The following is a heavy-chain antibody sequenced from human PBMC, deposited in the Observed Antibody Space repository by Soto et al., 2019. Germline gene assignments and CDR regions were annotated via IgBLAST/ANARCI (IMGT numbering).Heavy chain of an antibody. CDR1: GYTFASYA. Sequence: GASVKVSCKASGYTFASYAISWMRQAPGQGLEWMGWISAYNGNTNYAQKLQGRVTMTTDTSTSTAYMELSSLRSEDTAVYYCARWSRDWNDKAYYYGMDVWGQGTTVTVSS. CDR2: ISAYNGNT. D-gene: IGHD1-1*01. J-gene: IGHJ6*02. CDR3: ARWSRDWNDKAYYYGMDV. V-gene: IGHV1-18*01.